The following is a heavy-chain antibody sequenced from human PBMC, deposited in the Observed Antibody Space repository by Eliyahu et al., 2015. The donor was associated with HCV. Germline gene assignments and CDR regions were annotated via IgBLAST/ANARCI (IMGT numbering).Heavy chain of an antibody. Sequence: QGLLVQSGPEVKNPGASVKVXCEAPRDTFGAYTIHWVRQVPGQGLEWMGWISLHSGDIKLSKKFEGRVTLTRDTSTGTVHMEVRGLKIDDTAIYYCARDQAFDNWFDPWGQGSLVTVSS. CDR3: ARDQAFDNWFDP. CDR2: ISLHSGDI. CDR1: RDTFGAYT. V-gene: IGHV1-2*02. D-gene: IGHD3-9*01. J-gene: IGHJ5*02.